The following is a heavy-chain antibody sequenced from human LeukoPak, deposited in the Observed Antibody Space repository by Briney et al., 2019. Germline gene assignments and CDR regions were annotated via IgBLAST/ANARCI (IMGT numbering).Heavy chain of an antibody. J-gene: IGHJ4*02. CDR3: ARDGVTAVTTLPFDY. V-gene: IGHV3-30*04. D-gene: IGHD4-23*01. CDR1: GFTFSSYA. CDR2: ISYDGSNK. Sequence: GGPLRPSCAASGFTFSSYAMHWVRQAPGKGLEGVAFISYDGSNKYYADSVKGRFTISRDNSKNTLYLQMNSLRAEDTAVYYCARDGVTAVTTLPFDYWGQGTLVTVSS.